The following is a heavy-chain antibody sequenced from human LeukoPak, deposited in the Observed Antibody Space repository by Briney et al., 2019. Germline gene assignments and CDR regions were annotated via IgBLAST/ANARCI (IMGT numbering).Heavy chain of an antibody. V-gene: IGHV5-51*01. CDR1: GYSFADFW. CDR3: AVGVEAAPFDY. D-gene: IGHD1-26*01. Sequence: GESLKISCKASGYSFADFWIGWVRQMPGKGLEWMGIIYPGDSNTRYSPSFKGQVTISADKSIGTAYLHWGSLRASDTAMYYCAVGVEAAPFDYWGQGTLVTVSS. J-gene: IGHJ4*02. CDR2: IYPGDSNT.